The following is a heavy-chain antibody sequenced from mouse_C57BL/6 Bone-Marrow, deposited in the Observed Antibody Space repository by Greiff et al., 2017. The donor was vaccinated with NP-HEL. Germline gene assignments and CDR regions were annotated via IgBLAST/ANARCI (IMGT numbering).Heavy chain of an antibody. J-gene: IGHJ1*03. CDR1: GYTFTGYW. V-gene: IGHV1-9*01. CDR2: ILPGSGST. Sequence: LQESGAELMKPGASVKLSCTATGYTFTGYWIEWVKQRPGHGLEWIGEILPGSGSTNYTEKFKGRATFTADTSSNTAYMQLSSLTTEDSAITYSARSTVVATPGYFDVWGTGTTVTVSS. CDR3: ARSTVVATPGYFDV. D-gene: IGHD1-1*01.